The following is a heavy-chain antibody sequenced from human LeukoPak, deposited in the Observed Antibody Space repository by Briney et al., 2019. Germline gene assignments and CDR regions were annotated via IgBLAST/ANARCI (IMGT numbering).Heavy chain of an antibody. CDR1: GGSFSGYY. J-gene: IGHJ4*02. CDR3: ASQTKYSIGY. D-gene: IGHD2-15*01. CDR2: INHSGST. V-gene: IGHV4-34*01. Sequence: SETLSLTCAVYGGSFSGYYWSWIRQPPGKGLEWIGEINHSGSTNYNPSLKSRVTISVDTSKNQFSLKLSSVTAADTAVYYCASQTKYSIGYWGQGTLVTVSS.